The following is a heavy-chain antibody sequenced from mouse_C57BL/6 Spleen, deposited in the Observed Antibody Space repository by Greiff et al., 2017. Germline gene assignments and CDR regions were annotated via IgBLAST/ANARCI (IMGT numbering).Heavy chain of an antibody. CDR2: INYDGSST. CDR3: ARTLITTVVAHWYFDV. J-gene: IGHJ1*03. V-gene: IGHV5-16*01. Sequence: EVMLVESEGGLVQPGSSMKLSCTASGFTFSDYYMAWVRQVPEKGLEWVANINYDGSSTYYLDSLKSRFIISRDNAKNILYLQMRSLKSEDTATYYCARTLITTVVAHWYFDVWGTGTTVTVSS. D-gene: IGHD1-1*01. CDR1: GFTFSDYY.